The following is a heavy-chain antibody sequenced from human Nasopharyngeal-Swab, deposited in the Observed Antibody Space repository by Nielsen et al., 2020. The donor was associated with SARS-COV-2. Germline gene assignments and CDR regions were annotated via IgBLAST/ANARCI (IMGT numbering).Heavy chain of an antibody. Sequence: GESLKISCAASGFTFSSYWMSWVRQAPGKGLEWVANIKQDGSEKYYVDSVKGRFTISRDNAKNSLYLQMNSLRAEDTAVYYCASPTFGSNSDVWYYYYYMDVWGKGTTVTVSS. CDR1: GFTFSSYW. CDR2: IKQDGSEK. V-gene: IGHV3-7*03. D-gene: IGHD6-13*01. CDR3: ASPTFGSNSDVWYYYYYMDV. J-gene: IGHJ6*03.